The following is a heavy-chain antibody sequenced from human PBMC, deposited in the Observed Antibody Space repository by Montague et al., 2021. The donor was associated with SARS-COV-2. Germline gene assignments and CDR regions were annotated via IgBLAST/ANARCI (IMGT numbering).Heavy chain of an antibody. D-gene: IGHD6-13*01. CDR2: VNPGGSN. J-gene: IGHJ6*02. Sequence: SETLSLTCAVYGASFSDYSWTWVRQAPGEGLAWIGEVNPGGSNNYNPSLMSQVSISVDTSKSQFSLTLRSVTAADSAIYYCSRGSTSSWKQKIRENRRISLATSYFHTFVMDVWGQGTTGGVSS. V-gene: IGHV4-34*01. CDR1: GASFSDYS. CDR3: SRGSTSSWKQKIRENRRISLATSYFHTFVMDV.